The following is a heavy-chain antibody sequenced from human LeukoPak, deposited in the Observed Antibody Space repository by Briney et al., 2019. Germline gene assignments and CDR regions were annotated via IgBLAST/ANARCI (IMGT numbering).Heavy chain of an antibody. D-gene: IGHD5-12*01. CDR2: ISGSGGST. J-gene: IGHJ6*03. CDR3: ARDLRRSGYDSGPLVSYYYYYYMDV. CDR1: GFTFSSYA. V-gene: IGHV3-23*01. Sequence: PGGSLRLSCAASGFTFSSYAMSWVRQAPGKGLEWVSAISGSGGSTYYADSVKGRFTISRDNAKNTLYLQMNSLRAEDTAVYYCARDLRRSGYDSGPLVSYYYYYYMDVWGKGTTVTVSS.